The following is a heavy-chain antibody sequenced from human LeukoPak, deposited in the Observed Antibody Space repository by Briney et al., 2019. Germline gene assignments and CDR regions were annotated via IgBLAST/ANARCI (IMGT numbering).Heavy chain of an antibody. Sequence: GGSLRLSCAASGFSFGDYAMSWVRQVPGKGLEWVAILTGSGGRTHYADSVKGRFTISRDNSQNTLFLQMNILRGDDTAVYFCAKMSDTSLVLRWIDLWGEGTRVTVSS. D-gene: IGHD2-8*02. CDR1: GFSFGDYA. CDR3: AKMSDTSLVLRWIDL. J-gene: IGHJ5*02. V-gene: IGHV3-23*01. CDR2: LTGSGGRT.